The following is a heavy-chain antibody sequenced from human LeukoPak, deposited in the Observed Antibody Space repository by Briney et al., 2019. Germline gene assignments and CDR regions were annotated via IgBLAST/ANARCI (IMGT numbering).Heavy chain of an antibody. CDR2: IRYDGSNK. CDR1: GFTFSSCG. V-gene: IGHV3-30*02. J-gene: IGHJ3*02. D-gene: IGHD3-3*01. CDR3: AKVEYYDFWSGYEDAFDI. Sequence: GGSLRLSCAASGFTFSSCGMHWVRQAPGKGLEWAAFIRYDGSNKYYADSVKGRFTISRDNSKNTLYLQMNSLRAEDTAVYYCAKVEYYDFWSGYEDAFDIWGQGTMVTVSS.